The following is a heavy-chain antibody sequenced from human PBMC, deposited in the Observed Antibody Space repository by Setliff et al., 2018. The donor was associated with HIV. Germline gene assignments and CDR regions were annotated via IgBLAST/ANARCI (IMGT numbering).Heavy chain of an antibody. V-gene: IGHV4-38-2*01. CDR2: IFHSGTT. Sequence: SETLSLTCAVSGYSISSGYYWGWIRQPPGKGLEWIGNIFHSGTTYYNPSLMSRVSISVDTSKDQFSLRLTSVTAADTAFYFCARVNTLLAFFTHWGPGILVTVSS. J-gene: IGHJ4*02. CDR3: ARVNTLLAFFTH. CDR1: GYSISSGYY. D-gene: IGHD5-12*01.